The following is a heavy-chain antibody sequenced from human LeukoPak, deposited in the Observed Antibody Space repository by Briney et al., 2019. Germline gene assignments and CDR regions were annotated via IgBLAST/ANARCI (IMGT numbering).Heavy chain of an antibody. V-gene: IGHV3-23*01. D-gene: IGHD1-26*01. J-gene: IGHJ4*02. Sequence: GGSLRLSCAASGLTFSSQAMTWVRQAPGKGLEWVSAISGSGDHIYYADSVKGRFTISRDNAKNSLYLQMNSLRAEDTAVYYCARDSGSLYFDYWGQGTLATVSS. CDR1: GLTFSSQA. CDR3: ARDSGSLYFDY. CDR2: ISGSGDHI.